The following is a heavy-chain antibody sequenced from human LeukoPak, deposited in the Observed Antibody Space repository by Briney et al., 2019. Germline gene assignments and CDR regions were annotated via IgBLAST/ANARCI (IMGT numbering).Heavy chain of an antibody. CDR1: GYTFTSYA. J-gene: IGHJ6*02. V-gene: IGHV1-18*01. CDR2: ISAYNGNT. D-gene: IGHD1-1*01. CDR3: ARDEYNWNDRSYYYYGMDV. Sequence: GASVKVSCKASGYTFTSYAMHWVRQAPGQGLEWMGWISAYNGNTNYAQKLQGRVTMTTDTSTSTAYMELRSLRSDDTAVYYCARDEYNWNDRSYYYYGMDVWGQGTTVTVSS.